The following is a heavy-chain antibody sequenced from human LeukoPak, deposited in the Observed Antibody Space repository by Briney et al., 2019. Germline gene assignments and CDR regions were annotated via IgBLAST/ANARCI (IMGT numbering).Heavy chain of an antibody. CDR3: ARSVAYYYDSSGYPYYFDY. CDR2: IKQDGSEK. D-gene: IGHD3-22*01. CDR1: GFTFSSFW. J-gene: IGHJ4*02. V-gene: IGHV3-7*01. Sequence: PGGSLRLSCAASGFTFSSFWMSWVRQAPGKGLEWVANIKQDGSEKYYVDSVKGRFTISRDNAKNSLYLQMNSLRAEDTAVCCCARSVAYYYDSSGYPYYFDYWGGGTLVTVSS.